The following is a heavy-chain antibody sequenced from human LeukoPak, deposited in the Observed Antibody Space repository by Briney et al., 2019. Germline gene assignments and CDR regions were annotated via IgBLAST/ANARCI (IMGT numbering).Heavy chain of an antibody. Sequence: ASVKVSCKTSGYTFTGYYMHWVRQAPGQGLEWMGWINPNSGGTNYAQRFQGRVTMTRDTSISTAYMELSRLRSDDSAVYYCARGFGGTYYTDGFDIWGQGTIVTVSS. CDR3: ARGFGGTYYTDGFDI. D-gene: IGHD1-26*01. J-gene: IGHJ3*02. CDR2: INPNSGGT. CDR1: GYTFTGYY. V-gene: IGHV1-2*02.